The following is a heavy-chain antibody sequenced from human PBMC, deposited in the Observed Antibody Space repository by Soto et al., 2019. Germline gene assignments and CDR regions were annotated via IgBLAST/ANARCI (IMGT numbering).Heavy chain of an antibody. CDR2: IVVGSGNT. J-gene: IGHJ6*03. CDR1: GFTFTSSA. Sequence: GASVKVSCKASGFTFTSSAMQWVRQARGQRLEWIGWIVVGSGNTNYAQKFQERVTITRDMSTSTAYMELSSLRSEDTAVYYCAADFREDIWGSYRKRGPRSYYYYYMDVWGKGTTVTVSS. D-gene: IGHD3-16*02. V-gene: IGHV1-58*02. CDR3: AADFREDIWGSYRKRGPRSYYYYYMDV.